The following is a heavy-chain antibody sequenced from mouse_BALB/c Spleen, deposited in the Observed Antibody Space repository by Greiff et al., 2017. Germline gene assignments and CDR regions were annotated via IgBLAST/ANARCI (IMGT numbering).Heavy chain of an antibody. V-gene: IGHV5-4*02. J-gene: IGHJ3*01. CDR3: ASPYYGNYSPFAY. Sequence: EVKLVESGGGLVKPGGSLKLSCAASGFTFSDYYMYWVRQTPEKRLEWVATISDGGSYTYYPDSVKGRFTISRDNAKNNLYLQMSSLKSEDTAMYYCASPYYGNYSPFAYWGQGTLVTVSA. D-gene: IGHD2-10*01. CDR1: GFTFSDYY. CDR2: ISDGGSYT.